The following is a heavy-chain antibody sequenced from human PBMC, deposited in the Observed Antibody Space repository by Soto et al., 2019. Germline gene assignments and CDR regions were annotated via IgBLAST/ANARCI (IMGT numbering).Heavy chain of an antibody. CDR3: AGLGIFGVVTPSGV. CDR2: IVVGSGNT. V-gene: IGHV1-58*01. CDR1: GSTFSSSA. D-gene: IGHD3-3*01. J-gene: IGHJ4*02. Sequence: ASVKVSCKASGSTFSSSAVQWVRQTRGQRREWIGWIVVGSGNTNYAQSFQERLTLTRDMSTSTVYMELSSRQSDATAVYSCAGLGIFGVVTPSGVWGQGTLVTVSS.